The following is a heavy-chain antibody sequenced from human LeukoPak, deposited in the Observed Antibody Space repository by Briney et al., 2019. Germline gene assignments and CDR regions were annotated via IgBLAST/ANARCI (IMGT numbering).Heavy chain of an antibody. J-gene: IGHJ5*02. CDR2: ISWNSGSI. D-gene: IGHD6-13*01. CDR1: GFTFDDYA. Sequence: GRSLRLSCAASGFTFDDYAMHWVRQAPGKGLEWVSGISWNSGSIGYADSVKGRFTISRDNAKNSLYLQMNSLRAEDTALYYCARDAGDYSSSWYYNGFDPWGQGTLVTVSS. V-gene: IGHV3-9*01. CDR3: ARDAGDYSSSWYYNGFDP.